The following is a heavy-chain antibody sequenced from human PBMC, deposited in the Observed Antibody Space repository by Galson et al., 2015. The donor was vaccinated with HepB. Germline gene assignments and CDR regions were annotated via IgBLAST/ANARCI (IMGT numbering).Heavy chain of an antibody. CDR3: ARARGGNSGIIDY. D-gene: IGHD4-23*01. CDR1: GFRFSSYG. V-gene: IGHV3-21*01. CDR2: ITSSSGYI. Sequence: SLRLSCAASGFRFSSYGMNWVRQAPGKGLEWLSSITSSSGYIFYADSVQGRFTISRDNAADALFLHMNGLTVDDTAVYYCARARGGNSGIIDYWGLGTLVTVSS. J-gene: IGHJ4*02.